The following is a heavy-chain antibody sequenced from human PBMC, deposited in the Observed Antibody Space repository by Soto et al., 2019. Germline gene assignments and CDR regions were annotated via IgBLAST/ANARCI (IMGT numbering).Heavy chain of an antibody. J-gene: IGHJ1*01. CDR1: GGSFSGYY. D-gene: IGHD3-16*02. CDR2: INPSGST. V-gene: IGHV4-34*01. Sequence: QVQLQQWGAGLLKPSETLSLTCAVYGGSFSGYYWSWIRQPPGKGLEWIGEINPSGSTNYNPSLKSRVTISVDTSKNQFSLKLSSVTAADTAVYYCARGLDYDYIWGSYRPGDFQHWGQGTLVTVSS. CDR3: ARGLDYDYIWGSYRPGDFQH.